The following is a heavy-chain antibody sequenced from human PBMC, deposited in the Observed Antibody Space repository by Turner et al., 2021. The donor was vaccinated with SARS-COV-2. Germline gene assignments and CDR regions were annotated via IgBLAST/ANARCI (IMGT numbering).Heavy chain of an antibody. Sequence: QVQLQESGPGLVKPSETLSLTCTVSGGSISSDFWSWIRQPPGKGLEWIGYIYYRGSTNYNPSLKSRVTMSEDTSKNQFSLKLRSVTAADTAVYYCARELRFNWLDSWGQGTLVTVSS. CDR2: IYYRGST. CDR3: ARELRFNWLDS. D-gene: IGHD3-3*01. CDR1: GGSISSDF. V-gene: IGHV4-59*01. J-gene: IGHJ5*01.